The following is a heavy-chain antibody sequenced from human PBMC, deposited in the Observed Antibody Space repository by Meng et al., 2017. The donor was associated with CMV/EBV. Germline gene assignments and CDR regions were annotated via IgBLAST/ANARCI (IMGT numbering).Heavy chain of an antibody. Sequence: GESLKISCAASGFTFSSYSMNRVRQAPGKGLEWVSSISSSSSYIYYADSVKGRFTISRDNAKNSLYLQINSLRAEDTAVYYCARTPYDFWSGCGPLNARGCMDVWGQGTTVTVSS. CDR3: ARTPYDFWSGCGPLNARGCMDV. J-gene: IGHJ6*02. D-gene: IGHD3-3*01. V-gene: IGHV3-21*01. CDR1: GFTFSSYS. CDR2: ISSSSSYI.